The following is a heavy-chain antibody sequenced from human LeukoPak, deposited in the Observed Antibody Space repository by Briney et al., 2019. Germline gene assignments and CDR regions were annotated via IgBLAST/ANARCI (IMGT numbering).Heavy chain of an antibody. CDR3: ARDWAGYSSGWYGNWFDP. J-gene: IGHJ5*02. CDR1: GGSIRSHY. CDR2: IYDSGST. D-gene: IGHD6-19*01. Sequence: SETLSLTCTVSGGSIRSHYWSWVRQPPGKGLEWIGYIYDSGSTKYNPSLKSRVTISVDTSKNQFSLKLRSVTAADTAVYYCARDWAGYSSGWYGNWFDPWGQRTLVTVSS. V-gene: IGHV4-59*11.